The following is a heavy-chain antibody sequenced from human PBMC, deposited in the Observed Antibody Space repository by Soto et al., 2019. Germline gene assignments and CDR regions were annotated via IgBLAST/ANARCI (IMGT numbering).Heavy chain of an antibody. CDR1: GFAFSSYW. V-gene: IGHV3-74*01. CDR2: INSDGSST. CDR3: ARGLWFGELFPGGMDV. Sequence: HXGGSLRLCCAASGFAFSSYWMHWVRQAPGKGLVWVSRINSDGSSTSYADSVKGRFTISRDNAKDTLYLQMNSLRAEDTAVYYCARGLWFGELFPGGMDVWGQGTTVTASS. D-gene: IGHD3-10*01. J-gene: IGHJ6*02.